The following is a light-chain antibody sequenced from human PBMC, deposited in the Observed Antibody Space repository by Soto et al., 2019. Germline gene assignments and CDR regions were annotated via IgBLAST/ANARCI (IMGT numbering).Light chain of an antibody. CDR3: QQYGRTSWT. J-gene: IGKJ1*01. V-gene: IGKV3-20*01. CDR1: QSVSTNF. CDR2: GAS. Sequence: ELVLTQSPGTLSLSPGEEATLSCRASQSVSTNFFAWYQQKPGQAPRLLIYGASTRATGIPDRFSGSWSGTEFDLTISRLEPEDFAVYYCQQYGRTSWTFGRGTKVEIK.